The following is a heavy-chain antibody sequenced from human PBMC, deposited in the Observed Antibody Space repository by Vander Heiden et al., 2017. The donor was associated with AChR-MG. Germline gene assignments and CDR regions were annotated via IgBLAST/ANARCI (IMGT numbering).Heavy chain of an antibody. CDR1: GGSFSGYY. CDR2: INHSGRT. D-gene: IGHD3-10*01. J-gene: IGHJ6*02. CDR3: ARERITMVRGPCRGYYYGMDV. V-gene: IGHV4-34*01. Sequence: QVQLQQWGAGLLKPSETLSLTCAVYGGSFSGYYWSWIRQPPGKGLEWIGEINHSGRTNYNPSLKSRVTISVDTSKNQFSLKLSSVTAADTAVYYCARERITMVRGPCRGYYYGMDVWGQGTTVTVSS.